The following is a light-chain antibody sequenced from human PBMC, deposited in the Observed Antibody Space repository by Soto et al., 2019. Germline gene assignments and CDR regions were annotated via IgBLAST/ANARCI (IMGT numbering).Light chain of an antibody. CDR2: DVS. Sequence: QSALTQPASVSGSPGQSITISCTGTSSDIGTYNYVSWYQQHPGQAPKLMIYDVSNRPSGVSDRFSGSKSGNTASLTISGLQAEDEADYYRYPCSRNSGTRYVFGTGTKLTVL. V-gene: IGLV2-14*03. CDR3: YPCSRNSGTRYV. J-gene: IGLJ1*01. CDR1: SSDIGTYNY.